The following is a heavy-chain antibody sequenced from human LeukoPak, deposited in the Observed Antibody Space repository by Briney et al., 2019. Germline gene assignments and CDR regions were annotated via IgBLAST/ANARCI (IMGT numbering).Heavy chain of an antibody. D-gene: IGHD3-3*01. CDR1: GFTFSSHA. CDR2: ISGSGGST. CDR3: ANVRSTPFWSGYYPPGY. V-gene: IGHV3-23*01. J-gene: IGHJ4*02. Sequence: GGSLRLSCTPSGFTFSSHAMSWVRQAPGKGLEWVSAISGSGGSTYYADSVKGRFTISRDNSKNTLYLQMNSLRAEDTAVYYCANVRSTPFWSGYYPPGYWGQGTLVTVSS.